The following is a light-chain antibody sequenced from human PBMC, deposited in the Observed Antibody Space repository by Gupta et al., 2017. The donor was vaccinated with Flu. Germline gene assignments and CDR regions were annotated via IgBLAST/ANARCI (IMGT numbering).Light chain of an antibody. CDR3: QQYGSSPGT. J-gene: IGKJ1*01. Sequence: ELVLTQSPGTLSLSPGERATLSCRASQSVSSSYLAWYQQKPGQAPRLLIYGASSRATGIPDRVSGSGSGTDFTLTISRLEPEDFAVYYCQQYGSSPGTFGQGTKVEIK. CDR1: QSVSSSY. V-gene: IGKV3-20*01. CDR2: GAS.